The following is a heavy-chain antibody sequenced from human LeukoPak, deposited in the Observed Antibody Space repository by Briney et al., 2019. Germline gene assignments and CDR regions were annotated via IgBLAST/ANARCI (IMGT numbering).Heavy chain of an antibody. CDR1: GFTFSDYW. D-gene: IGHD3-10*01. V-gene: IGHV3-7*01. CDR3: ARSLWPADY. J-gene: IGHJ4*02. CDR2: IKQDGSDK. Sequence: PGGSLRLSCATSGFTFSDYWRSWVRHSPGKGLEWVADIKQDGSDKKYVDSVKGGFTVSRDNAKQSLYLQMASLRAEDTAVYYCARSLWPADYWGQGTLVTVSS.